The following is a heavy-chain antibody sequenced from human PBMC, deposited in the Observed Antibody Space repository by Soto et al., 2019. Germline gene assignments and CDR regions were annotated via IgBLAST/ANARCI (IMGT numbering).Heavy chain of an antibody. CDR1: GFSFSNYW. V-gene: IGHV3-7*02. J-gene: IGHJ4*02. Sequence: SMRLYWTAYGFSFSNYWRTWVRQAPGKGLEWVANINQDGSGKEYVDSVKGRFTISRDNAKNSMYLQMNSLKGEDTAVYYCASGGGWLLDSCGQGTLVTISS. D-gene: IGHD6-19*01. CDR3: ASGGGWLLDS. CDR2: INQDGSGK.